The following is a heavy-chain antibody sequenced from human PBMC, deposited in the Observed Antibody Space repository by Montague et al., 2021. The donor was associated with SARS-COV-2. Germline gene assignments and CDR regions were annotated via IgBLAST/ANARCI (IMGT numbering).Heavy chain of an antibody. CDR3: VRDQGRSNWNYPDY. V-gene: IGHV4-4*07. D-gene: IGHD1-20*01. CDR1: GGSISGYY. CDR2: IYNSGST. Sequence: SETLSLTCTVSGGSISGYYWSWFRQSAGEGLEWIGRIYNSGSTSYNPSLKSRVTMSVDTSKNQLSLKLSSVTAADTAVYYCVRDQGRSNWNYPDYWGQGTLVTVSS. J-gene: IGHJ4*02.